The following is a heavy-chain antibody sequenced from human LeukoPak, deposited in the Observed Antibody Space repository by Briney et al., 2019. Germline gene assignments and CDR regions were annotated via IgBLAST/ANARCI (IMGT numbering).Heavy chain of an antibody. V-gene: IGHV4-61*01. CDR2: INYSGIA. J-gene: IGHJ3*02. CDR3: ARDTQCNRYQLICRFDI. CDR1: GGSVRSGSNY. D-gene: IGHD2/OR15-2a*01. Sequence: SETLSLTCSVSGGSVRSGSNYWTWIRQPPGEGLEWIGHINYSGIATYKPSLKSRVTISVDTSNNQFSLKVNSVTAADTAVYYCARDTQCNRYQLICRFDIWGQGTMVTVSS.